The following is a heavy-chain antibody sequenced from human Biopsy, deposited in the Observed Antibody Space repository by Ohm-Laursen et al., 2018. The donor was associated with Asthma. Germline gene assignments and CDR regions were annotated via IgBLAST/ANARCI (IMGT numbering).Heavy chain of an antibody. J-gene: IGHJ4*02. Sequence: SLRLSCAASGFMFRSFGMHWVRQAPGKGLEWVAVISYDGNHKFYEDSVRGRFTISRDNSKNTLYLQMNSLRTEDTAVYYCAKRRGYSGHDNDYWGQGTLVIVST. V-gene: IGHV3-30*18. D-gene: IGHD5-12*01. CDR1: GFMFRSFG. CDR2: ISYDGNHK. CDR3: AKRRGYSGHDNDY.